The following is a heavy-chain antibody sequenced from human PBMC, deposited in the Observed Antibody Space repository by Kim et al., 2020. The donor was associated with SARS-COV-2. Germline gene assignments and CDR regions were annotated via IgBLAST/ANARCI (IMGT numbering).Heavy chain of an antibody. J-gene: IGHJ4*02. CDR3: ARLDIVATARPDY. Sequence: SETLSLTCTVSGGSISSSSYYWGWIRQPPGKGLEWIGSIYYSGSTYYNPSLKSRVTISVDTSKNQFSLKLSSVTAADTAVYYCARLDIVATARPDYWGQGTLVTVSS. D-gene: IGHD5-12*01. CDR2: IYYSGST. V-gene: IGHV4-39*01. CDR1: GGSISSSSYY.